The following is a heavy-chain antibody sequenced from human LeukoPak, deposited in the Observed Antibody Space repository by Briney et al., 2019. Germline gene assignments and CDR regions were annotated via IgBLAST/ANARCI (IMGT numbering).Heavy chain of an antibody. CDR3: ARGPHRGLMVYAT. Sequence: VASVKVSCKASGGTFSSYAISWVRQAPGQGLEWMGGIIPIFGTANYAQKFQGRVTITADESTSTAYMELSSLRSEDTAVYYCARGPHRGLMVYATWGQGTLVTVSS. CDR2: IIPIFGTA. D-gene: IGHD2-8*01. V-gene: IGHV1-69*13. J-gene: IGHJ5*02. CDR1: GGTFSSYA.